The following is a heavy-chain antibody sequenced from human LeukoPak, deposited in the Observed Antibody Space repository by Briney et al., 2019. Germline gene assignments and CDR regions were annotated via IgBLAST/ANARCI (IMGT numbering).Heavy chain of an antibody. V-gene: IGHV3-21*01. D-gene: IGHD5-18*01. Sequence: PGGSLRLSCAASGFTFSSYSMNWVRQAPGKGLEWVSSISSSSSYIYYADSVKGRFTIPRDNAKNSLYLQMNSLRAEDTAVYYCARVGDTAMEYYFDYWGQGTLVTVSS. CDR3: ARVGDTAMEYYFDY. CDR2: ISSSSSYI. J-gene: IGHJ4*02. CDR1: GFTFSSYS.